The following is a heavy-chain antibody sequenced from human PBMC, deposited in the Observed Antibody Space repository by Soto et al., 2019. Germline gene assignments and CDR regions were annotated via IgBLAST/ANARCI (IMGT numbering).Heavy chain of an antibody. Sequence: SVKVSCKASGGTFSSYAISWVRQAPGQGLEWMGGIIPIFGTANYAQKFQGRVTITADESTSTAYMELSSLRSEDTAVYYCARSTGPPKKAGPFDYWGQGTLVTVS. J-gene: IGHJ4*02. CDR1: GGTFSSYA. D-gene: IGHD6-19*01. CDR3: ARSTGPPKKAGPFDY. CDR2: IIPIFGTA. V-gene: IGHV1-69*13.